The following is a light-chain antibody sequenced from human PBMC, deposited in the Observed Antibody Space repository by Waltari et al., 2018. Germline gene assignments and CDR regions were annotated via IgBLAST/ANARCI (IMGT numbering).Light chain of an antibody. J-gene: IGKJ2*01. CDR3: QQYNDWPYT. CDR1: QSVLYSANNKDY. Sequence: DIVMTQSPDFLAVSLGERATINCKSSQSVLYSANNKDYLAWYQQKPGQPPKLLIYWASTRESGVPDRFSGSGSGTDFTLTISSLQAEDVAVYYCQQYNDWPYTFGQGTRLDFK. CDR2: WAS. V-gene: IGKV4-1*01.